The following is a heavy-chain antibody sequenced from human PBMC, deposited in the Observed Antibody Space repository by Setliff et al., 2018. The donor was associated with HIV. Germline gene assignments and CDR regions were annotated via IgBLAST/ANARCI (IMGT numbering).Heavy chain of an antibody. J-gene: IGHJ6*03. CDR1: GASISSSSHH. CDR2: IYYTGST. D-gene: IGHD1-26*01. CDR3: ARIGRWELVATSTFFYYYMDV. Sequence: SETLSLTCTVSGASISSSSHHWAWIRQPPGKGLEYIGNIYYTGSTHHNPSLESRVATSVDTSKNQFSLKLSSVTAADTAVYYCARIGRWELVATSTFFYYYMDVWGKGTTVTVSS. V-gene: IGHV4-39*01.